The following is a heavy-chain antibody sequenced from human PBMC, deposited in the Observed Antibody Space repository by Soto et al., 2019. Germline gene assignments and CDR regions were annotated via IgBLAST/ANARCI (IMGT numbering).Heavy chain of an antibody. Sequence: LRHCWAAAEFNFINLSMNRIRKAPGKGLEWVSYISSSSSTIYYADSVKGRFTISRDNAKNPLYLQMNSLRAEDTAVYYCARDYSSYGPFDYWGQGTLVTVSS. D-gene: IGHD5-18*01. CDR2: ISSSSSTI. V-gene: IGHV3-48*01. J-gene: IGHJ4*02. CDR3: ARDYSSYGPFDY. CDR1: EFNFINLS.